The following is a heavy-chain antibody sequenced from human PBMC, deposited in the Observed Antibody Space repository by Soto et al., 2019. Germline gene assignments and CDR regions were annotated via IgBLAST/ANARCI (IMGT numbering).Heavy chain of an antibody. D-gene: IGHD4-17*01. J-gene: IGHJ6*02. Sequence: GGSLRLSCTASGFTFGDYAMSWFRQAPGKGLEWVGFIRSKAYGGTTEYAASVKGRFTISRDDSKGIAYLQMNSLKTEDTAVYYCTRDSCTTVINGGYYYGMDVWGQGTTVTVSS. CDR3: TRDSCTTVINGGYYYGMDV. CDR2: IRSKAYGGTT. V-gene: IGHV3-49*03. CDR1: GFTFGDYA.